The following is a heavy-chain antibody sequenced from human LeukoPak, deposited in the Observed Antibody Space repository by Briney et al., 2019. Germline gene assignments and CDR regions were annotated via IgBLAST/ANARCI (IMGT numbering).Heavy chain of an antibody. CDR3: ARSRSGYSYDHAAFEI. CDR2: IYYSGST. Sequence: SETLSLTCTVSGDSISSNSYYWGWIRQPPGKGLEWIGSIYYSGSTYYNPSLKSRVTISADTSRNQFSLKLSSVTAADTAVYYCARSRSGYSYDHAAFEIWGQGTVVTVSS. V-gene: IGHV4-39*07. J-gene: IGHJ3*02. D-gene: IGHD5-18*01. CDR1: GDSISSNSYY.